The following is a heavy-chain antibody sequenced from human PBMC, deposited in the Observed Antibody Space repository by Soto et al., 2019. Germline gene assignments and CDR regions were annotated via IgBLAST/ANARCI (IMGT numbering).Heavy chain of an antibody. Sequence: PSETLSLTCTVSGGSINSYYWSWIRQPPGKGLEWIGYIYYSGSTNSNPSLKSRVTISVDTSKNQFSLNLTSVTAADTAVYYCARGRGSYFDGSGFYLNYWGQGTLVTVSS. J-gene: IGHJ4*02. CDR2: IYYSGST. CDR1: GGSINSYY. D-gene: IGHD3-22*01. V-gene: IGHV4-59*01. CDR3: ARGRGSYFDGSGFYLNY.